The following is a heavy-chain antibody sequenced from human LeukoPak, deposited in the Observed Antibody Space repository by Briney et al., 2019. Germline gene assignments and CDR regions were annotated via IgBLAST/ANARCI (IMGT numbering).Heavy chain of an antibody. D-gene: IGHD3-10*01. CDR1: GFTFSSYS. J-gene: IGHJ4*02. V-gene: IGHV3-23*01. CDR3: AKEYDSGGYGANFDY. CDR2: ISSSGGST. Sequence: PGGSLRLSCAASGFTFSSYSMSWVRQAPGKGLEWVSAISSSGGSTDYTDSVKGRFTISRDNSKNTPYLQMNSLRAEDTAVYYCAKEYDSGGYGANFDYWGQGTLVTVSS.